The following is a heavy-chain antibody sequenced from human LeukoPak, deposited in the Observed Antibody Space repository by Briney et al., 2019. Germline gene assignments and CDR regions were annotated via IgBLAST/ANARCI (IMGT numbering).Heavy chain of an antibody. V-gene: IGHV4-59*01. J-gene: IGHJ6*03. CDR1: GDSIYNNY. CDR2: IYYSGST. Sequence: PSETLSLTCTVSGDSIYNNYWGWIRQPPGKGLEWIGYIYYSGSTNYNPSLKSRVTISVDTSENQFSLKLSSVTAADTAVYYCARVKGYMDVWGKGTTVTVSS. CDR3: ARVKGYMDV.